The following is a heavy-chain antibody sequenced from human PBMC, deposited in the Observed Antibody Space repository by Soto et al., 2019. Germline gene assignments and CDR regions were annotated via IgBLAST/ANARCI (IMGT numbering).Heavy chain of an antibody. CDR3: ARGRDYYDSSPMFDY. Sequence: SETLSLTCTVSGVSISSYYCSWIRQPPGKGLEWLGYISYSGHTSYNPSLKSRLFISVDTSKNQVSLNLASVTAADTAVYYCARGRDYYDSSPMFDYWGQGTLVTV. CDR2: ISYSGHT. CDR1: GVSISSYY. V-gene: IGHV4-59*12. J-gene: IGHJ4*02. D-gene: IGHD3-22*01.